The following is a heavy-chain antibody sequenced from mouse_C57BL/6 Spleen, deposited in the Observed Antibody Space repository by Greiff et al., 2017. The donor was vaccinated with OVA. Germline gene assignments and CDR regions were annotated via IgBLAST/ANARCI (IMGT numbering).Heavy chain of an antibody. Sequence: VKLQQPGAELVMPGASVKLSCKASGYTFTSYWMHWVKQRPGQGLEWIGEIDPSDSYTNYNQKFKGKSTLTVDKSSSTAYMQLSSLTSEDSAVYYCARPDSSGPFDYWGQGTTLTVSS. CDR1: GYTFTSYW. CDR3: ARPDSSGPFDY. J-gene: IGHJ2*01. V-gene: IGHV1-69*01. D-gene: IGHD3-2*02. CDR2: IDPSDSYT.